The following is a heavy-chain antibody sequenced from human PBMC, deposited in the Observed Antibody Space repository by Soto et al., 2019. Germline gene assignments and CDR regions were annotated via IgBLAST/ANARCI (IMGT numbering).Heavy chain of an antibody. CDR1: GGSISGGVYY. CDR3: AREIIPLTTDWYFDL. J-gene: IGHJ2*01. Sequence: SETLSLTCTVSGGSISGGVYYWSWIRQPPGKGLEWIGYIFDSGSTYYNPSLKSRVTISVDTSKNQFSLRLSSVTAADTAVYYCAREIIPLTTDWYFDLWGRGTQVTVSS. D-gene: IGHD4-17*01. CDR2: IFDSGST. V-gene: IGHV4-30-4*01.